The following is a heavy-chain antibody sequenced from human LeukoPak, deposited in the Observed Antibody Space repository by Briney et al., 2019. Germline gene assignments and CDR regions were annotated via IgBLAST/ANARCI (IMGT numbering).Heavy chain of an antibody. D-gene: IGHD4-17*01. CDR2: IYSGGST. Sequence: GGSLRLSCAASGFTVSSNYMSWVGQAPGKGLEWVSVIYSGGSTYYADSVKGRFTISRDNSKNTLYLQMNSLRAEDTAVYYCARGGDYAVFDYWGQGTLVTVSS. V-gene: IGHV3-53*01. J-gene: IGHJ4*02. CDR1: GFTVSSNY. CDR3: ARGGDYAVFDY.